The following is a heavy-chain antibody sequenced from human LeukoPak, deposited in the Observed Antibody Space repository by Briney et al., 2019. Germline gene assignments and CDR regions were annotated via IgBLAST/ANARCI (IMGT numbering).Heavy chain of an antibody. CDR2: INSDGSST. CDR3: ASGYYDFWSGYYMSENNWFDP. Sequence: GGSLRLSCAASGFTFSSYWMHWVRQAPGKGLVWVSRINSDGSSTSYADSVKGRFTISRDNAKNTLYLQMNSPRAEDTAVYYCASGYYDFWSGYYMSENNWFDPWGQGTLVTVSS. J-gene: IGHJ5*02. V-gene: IGHV3-74*01. D-gene: IGHD3-3*01. CDR1: GFTFSSYW.